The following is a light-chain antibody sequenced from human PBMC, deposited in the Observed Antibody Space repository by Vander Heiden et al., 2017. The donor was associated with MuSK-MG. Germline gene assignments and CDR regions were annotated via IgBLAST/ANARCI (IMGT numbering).Light chain of an antibody. CDR1: SSDVGGYNY. V-gene: IGLV2-14*01. Sequence: QSALTQPASVSGSPGQSITISCTGTSSDVGGYNYVSWYQQHPGKAPKRRRYDVSNRPSGVSNRVSGSKSGTTEYLNISGLQAEDEAYDYCSLYTRSSTWVFGGGTKLTVL. CDR2: DVS. J-gene: IGLJ3*02. CDR3: SLYTRSSTWV.